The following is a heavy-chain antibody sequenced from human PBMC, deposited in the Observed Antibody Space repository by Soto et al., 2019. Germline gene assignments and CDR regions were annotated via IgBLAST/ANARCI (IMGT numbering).Heavy chain of an antibody. CDR3: AKGRTLTIWATPSLDY. CDR2: ISGSGGST. V-gene: IGHV3-23*01. Sequence: GGSLRLSCAASGFTFSSYAMSWVRQAPGKGLEWVSAISGSGGSTYYAESVKGRFTISRDNSKNTLYLQMNSLRAEDTAVYYIAKGRTLTIWATPSLDYGGKGTLVTVSS. CDR1: GFTFSSYA. J-gene: IGHJ4*02. D-gene: IGHD3-3*01.